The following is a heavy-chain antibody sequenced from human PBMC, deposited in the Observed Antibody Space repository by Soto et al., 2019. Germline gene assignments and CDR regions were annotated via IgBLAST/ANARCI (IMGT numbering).Heavy chain of an antibody. V-gene: IGHV3-30*18. Sequence: LRLSCAASGFTFSSYGMHWVRQAPGKGLEWVAVISYDGSNKYYADSVKGRFTISRDNSKNTLYLQMNSLRAEDTAVYYCAKDQHWEILSYFDYWGQGTLVTVSS. CDR2: ISYDGSNK. D-gene: IGHD1-26*01. CDR3: AKDQHWEILSYFDY. J-gene: IGHJ4*02. CDR1: GFTFSSYG.